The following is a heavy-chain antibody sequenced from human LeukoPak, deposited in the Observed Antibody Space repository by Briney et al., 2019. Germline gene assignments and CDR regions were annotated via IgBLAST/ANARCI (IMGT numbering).Heavy chain of an antibody. Sequence: GGSLRLSCEASGFTFSNAWMSWVRQAPGKGLEWVGRISRKTDGGTTDYAAPVKGRFTISRDDSKNTVYLQMNSLKTEDTAVYYCTTPRVSGGWSAFDIWGQGTMVTVSS. V-gene: IGHV3-15*01. J-gene: IGHJ3*02. CDR1: GFTFSNAW. CDR3: TTPRVSGGWSAFDI. D-gene: IGHD6-19*01. CDR2: ISRKTDGGTT.